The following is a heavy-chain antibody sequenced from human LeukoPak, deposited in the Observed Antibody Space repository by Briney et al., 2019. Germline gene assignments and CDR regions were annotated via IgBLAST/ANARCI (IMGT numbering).Heavy chain of an antibody. V-gene: IGHV3-30*02. CDR2: VRSDGINK. CDR1: GFIFSTYG. CDR3: AKDGDDFWSDYYFYYYYMDV. Sequence: PGGSLRLSCETSGFIFSTYGMHWVRQAPGKGLEWVAFVRSDGINKYYADFVKGRFTISRDTSKNTLFLQMNSLRVEDTAMYYCAKDGDDFWSDYYFYYYYMDVWGKGTTVTVSS. J-gene: IGHJ6*03. D-gene: IGHD3-3*01.